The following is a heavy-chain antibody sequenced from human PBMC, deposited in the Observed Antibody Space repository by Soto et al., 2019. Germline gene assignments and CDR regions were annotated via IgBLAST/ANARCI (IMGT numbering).Heavy chain of an antibody. CDR2: ISGSGGST. CDR1: GFTFSSYA. CDR3: AKQMYYYDSSGYYHVFDY. Sequence: EVQLLESGGGLVQPGGSLRLSCAASGFTFSSYAMSWVRQAPGKGLEWVSAISGSGGSTYYADSVKGRFTISRDNSKNTLYLQMNSLRAEDTAVYYCAKQMYYYDSSGYYHVFDYWGQGTLVTVSS. V-gene: IGHV3-23*01. J-gene: IGHJ4*02. D-gene: IGHD3-22*01.